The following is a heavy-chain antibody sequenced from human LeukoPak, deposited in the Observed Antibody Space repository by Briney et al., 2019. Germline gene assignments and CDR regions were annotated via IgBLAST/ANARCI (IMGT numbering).Heavy chain of an antibody. CDR2: IKQDGSEK. Sequence: GGSLRLSCAASGLTFSSYWMSWVRQAPGKGLEWVANIKQDGSEKYYVDSVKGRFTISRDNAKNSLYLQMNSLRAEDTAVYYCANAGRDSSSTISCGMDVWGQGTTVTVSS. CDR1: GLTFSSYW. V-gene: IGHV3-7*01. CDR3: ANAGRDSSSTISCGMDV. J-gene: IGHJ6*02. D-gene: IGHD6-13*01.